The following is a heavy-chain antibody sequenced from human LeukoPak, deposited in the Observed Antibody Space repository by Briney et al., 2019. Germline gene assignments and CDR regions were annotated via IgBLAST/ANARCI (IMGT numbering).Heavy chain of an antibody. D-gene: IGHD3-22*01. CDR1: GFTFSSYW. CDR3: ARGRPASGYSPYYFDY. Sequence: GGSLRLSCAASGFTFSSYWMSWVRQAPGKGLEWVANIKQDGSDKYYVDSVKGRFTISRDNAKNSLCLQMNSLRAEDTAVYYCARGRPASGYSPYYFDYWGQGTLVTVSS. J-gene: IGHJ4*02. CDR2: IKQDGSDK. V-gene: IGHV3-7*04.